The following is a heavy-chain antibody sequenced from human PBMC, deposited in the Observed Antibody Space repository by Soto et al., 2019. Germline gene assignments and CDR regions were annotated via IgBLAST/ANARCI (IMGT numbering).Heavy chain of an antibody. CDR1: GGSFSGYY. D-gene: IGHD4-17*01. J-gene: IGHJ6*03. CDR3: ARGLWRRTVTTNYYYYYMDV. CDR2: INHSGST. V-gene: IGHV4-34*01. Sequence: PSETLSLTCAVYGGSFSGYYWSWIRQPPGKGLEWIGEINHSGSTNYNPSLKSRVTISVDTSKNQFSLKLSSVTAADTAVYYCARGLWRRTVTTNYYYYYMDVWGKGTTVTVSS.